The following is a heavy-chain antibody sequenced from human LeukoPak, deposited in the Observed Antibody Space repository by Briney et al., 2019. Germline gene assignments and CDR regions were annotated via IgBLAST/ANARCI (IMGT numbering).Heavy chain of an antibody. Sequence: SETLSLTCTVSGGSISTYFWSWIRQPPGKGLEWIGYVYYSGSTNYNPSLKSRVTISVDTSKNQFSLKLSSVTAADTAVYYCARGGSYLDYWGQGTLVTVSS. J-gene: IGHJ4*02. V-gene: IGHV4-59*01. CDR1: GGSISTYF. CDR3: ARGGSYLDY. CDR2: VYYSGST. D-gene: IGHD1-26*01.